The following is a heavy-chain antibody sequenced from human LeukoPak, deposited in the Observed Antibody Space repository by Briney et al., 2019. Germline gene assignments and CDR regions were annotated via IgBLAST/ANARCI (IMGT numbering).Heavy chain of an antibody. CDR2: IIPMFGIA. V-gene: IGHV1-69*13. CDR1: GGTFRSYA. Sequence: ASVKVSCKASGGTFRSYAISWVRQAPGQGLEWMGGIIPMFGIAKYAQKFQGTVTITADESTSTAYMELSSLRSEDTAVYYCAKASDCSSTSSNPCEGYYYMDVWGKGTTVTVSS. CDR3: AKASDCSSTSSNPCEGYYYMDV. J-gene: IGHJ6*03. D-gene: IGHD2-2*01.